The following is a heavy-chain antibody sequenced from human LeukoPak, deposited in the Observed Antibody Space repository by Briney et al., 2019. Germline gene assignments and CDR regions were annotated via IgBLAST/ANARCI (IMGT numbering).Heavy chain of an antibody. Sequence: SETLSLTCTVSGGSISSGGYYWSWIRQHPGKGLEWIGYIYYSGSTYYNPSLKSRVTISVDTSKNQFSLKLSSVTAADTAVYYCASAAAGIIDAFDIWGQGTMVTVSS. D-gene: IGHD6-13*01. CDR3: ASAAAGIIDAFDI. J-gene: IGHJ3*02. CDR1: GGSISSGGYY. CDR2: IYYSGST. V-gene: IGHV4-31*03.